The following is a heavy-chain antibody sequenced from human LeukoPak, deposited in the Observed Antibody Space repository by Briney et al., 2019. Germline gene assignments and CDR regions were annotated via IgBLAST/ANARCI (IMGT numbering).Heavy chain of an antibody. CDR3: AKPVSGGLAVTADWFHP. J-gene: IGHJ5*01. CDR1: GFAFSFYA. Sequence: GGSLRLSCAASGFAFSFYAMSWLRQPPGKGLEWVSTINANSGTTSYAASVRGRFTISRDNSKNTLYLRVNTLRADDTATYYCAKPVSGGLAVTADWFHPWGQGTLVVVSS. V-gene: IGHV3-23*01. D-gene: IGHD6-19*01. CDR2: INANSGTT.